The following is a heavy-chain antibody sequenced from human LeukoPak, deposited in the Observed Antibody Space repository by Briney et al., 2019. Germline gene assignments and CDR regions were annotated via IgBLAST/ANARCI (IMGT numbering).Heavy chain of an antibody. CDR1: GFTFSSYA. CDR3: SREGCGATGCYTNDY. D-gene: IGHD2-21*01. Sequence: GGSLRLSCAASGFTFSSYAMTWVRQAPGKGLEWVGRIRTKATSYDAAYAASVKGRFTISRDDSKNTAYLQMNSLKTEDTAMYYCSREGCGATGCYTNDYWGQGTLVTVSS. J-gene: IGHJ4*02. CDR2: IRTKATSYDA. V-gene: IGHV3-73*01.